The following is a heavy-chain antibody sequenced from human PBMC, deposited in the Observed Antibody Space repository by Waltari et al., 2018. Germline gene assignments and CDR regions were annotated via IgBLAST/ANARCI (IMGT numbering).Heavy chain of an antibody. J-gene: IGHJ5*02. V-gene: IGHV5-51*01. D-gene: IGHD3-9*01. CDR2: LYPRYSIA. CDR1: GYRFTSYW. Sequence: EVQLVQSGAEVKKPGESLNISCKASGYRFTSYWIGWVSQMPGKGLEWMGILYPRYSIARDSPSFQGQVTISVDKSVSTAYLQWSSLKASDTAIYFCARQGYDILTGYPNWFDPWGQGTLVIVSS. CDR3: ARQGYDILTGYPNWFDP.